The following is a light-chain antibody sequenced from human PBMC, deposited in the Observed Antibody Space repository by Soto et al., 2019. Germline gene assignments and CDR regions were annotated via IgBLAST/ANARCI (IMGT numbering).Light chain of an antibody. Sequence: QLVLTQPPSVSGAPGQRVTISCTGNNSNLGAGYDVHWYQQLPGTAPKLLVAGNRPSGVPDRFSVSKSGASASLAITGLQAEDEADYYCQSYDSSNQMFAGGTKLTVL. CDR2: G. J-gene: IGLJ3*02. V-gene: IGLV1-40*01. CDR1: NSNLGAGYD. CDR3: QSYDSSNQM.